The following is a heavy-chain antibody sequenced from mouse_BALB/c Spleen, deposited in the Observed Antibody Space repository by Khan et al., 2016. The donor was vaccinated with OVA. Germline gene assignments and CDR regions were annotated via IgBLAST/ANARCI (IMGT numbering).Heavy chain of an antibody. Sequence: EVQLQESGPGLVKPSQSLSLTCTVTGYAITSDYAWNWIRPFPGNKLVCMGYIRYSGSTTYNPSLKNQIYITRYTSKDQFFLPLTSLTSEDTATYDCASELGRYYALDYWDQATSVTGSS. J-gene: IGHJ4*01. CDR2: IRYSGST. CDR1: GYAITSDYA. D-gene: IGHD1-3*01. CDR3: ASELGRYYALDY. V-gene: IGHV3-2*02.